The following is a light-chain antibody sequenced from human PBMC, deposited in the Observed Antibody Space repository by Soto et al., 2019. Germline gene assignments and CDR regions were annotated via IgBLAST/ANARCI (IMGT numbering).Light chain of an antibody. CDR2: AAS. CDR3: EQSYSTPHT. J-gene: IGKJ2*01. CDR1: QSISSY. Sequence: DIQMTQSPSSLSASVGDRVTITCRASQSISSYLNWYQQKPGKNPKLLIYAASSLQSVVPSRFSGSGSGTEFTLAISSLQPEDFATYYCEQSYSTPHTFGKGTKLEIK. V-gene: IGKV1-39*01.